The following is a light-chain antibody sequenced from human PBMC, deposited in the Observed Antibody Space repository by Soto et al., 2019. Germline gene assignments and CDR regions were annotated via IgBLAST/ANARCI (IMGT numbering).Light chain of an antibody. J-gene: IGLJ1*01. CDR3: SSYGGYNNVA. CDR2: EVN. CDR1: SSDVGGYNY. V-gene: IGLV2-8*01. Sequence: QSALTQPPSASGSPGQSVTISCTGTSSDVGGYNYVSWFQQHPGKAPKLIIHEVNQRPSGVPDRFSGSKSGNTASLTASGLQAEDEGTYYCSSYGGYNNVAFGTGTKVTVL.